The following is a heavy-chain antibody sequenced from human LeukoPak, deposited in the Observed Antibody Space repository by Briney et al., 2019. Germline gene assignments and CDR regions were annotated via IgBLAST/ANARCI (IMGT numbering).Heavy chain of an antibody. D-gene: IGHD3-22*01. CDR3: ARGLLTYYYDTSGYLHAFDI. V-gene: IGHV4-34*01. CDR2: INRSGST. Sequence: SETLSLTCAVYGGSFSGYYWSWIRQPPGKGLEWIGEINRSGSTNYNPSLKSRVTISVDTSKNQFSLKLSSVTAADTAVYYCARGLLTYYYDTSGYLHAFDIWGQGTMVTVSS. CDR1: GGSFSGYY. J-gene: IGHJ3*02.